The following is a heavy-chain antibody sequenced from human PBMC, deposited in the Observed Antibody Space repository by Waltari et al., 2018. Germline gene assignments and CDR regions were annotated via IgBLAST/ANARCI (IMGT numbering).Heavy chain of an antibody. CDR1: GFSLSTSGVG. Sequence: QITLKESGPTLVKPTQTLTLTCTFSGFSLSTSGVGVGWIRQPPGKALEWLALIYWDDDKRYSPALKSRLSITKDTSKNQVVLTMTNMDPVDTATYYCAHYSSVVVVAAPNWFDPWGQGTLVTVSS. CDR2: IYWDDDK. CDR3: AHYSSVVVVAAPNWFDP. V-gene: IGHV2-5*02. J-gene: IGHJ5*02. D-gene: IGHD2-15*01.